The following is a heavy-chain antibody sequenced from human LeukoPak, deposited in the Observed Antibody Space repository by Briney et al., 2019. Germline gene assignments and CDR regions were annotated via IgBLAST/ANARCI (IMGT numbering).Heavy chain of an antibody. Sequence: QSGGSLRLSCAASGFTFSSNSMNWVRQAPGKGLEWIAYIRNTGVIYYADSVRGRFTISTDNAKNSLFLQMNSLEDEDTAVYYCAREGRGSYFDYWGQETLVTVSP. V-gene: IGHV3-48*02. CDR3: AREGRGSYFDY. D-gene: IGHD1-26*01. J-gene: IGHJ4*02. CDR1: GFTFSSNS. CDR2: IRNTGVI.